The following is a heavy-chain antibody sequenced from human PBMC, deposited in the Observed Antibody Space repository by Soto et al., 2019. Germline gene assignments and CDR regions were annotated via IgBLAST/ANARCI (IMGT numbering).Heavy chain of an antibody. CDR2: IYYSGST. J-gene: IGHJ5*02. Sequence: SETLSLTCTVSGGSISSSSYYWGWIRQPPGKGLEWIGSIYYSGSTYYNPSLKSRVTISVDTSKNQFSLKLSSVTAADTAVYYCARRTPQVTLLQPGIAAAGPFDPWGQGTLVTVSS. CDR3: ARRTPQVTLLQPGIAAAGPFDP. D-gene: IGHD6-13*01. CDR1: GGSISSSSYY. V-gene: IGHV4-39*01.